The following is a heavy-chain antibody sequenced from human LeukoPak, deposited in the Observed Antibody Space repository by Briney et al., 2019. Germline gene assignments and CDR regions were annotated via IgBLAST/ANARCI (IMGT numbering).Heavy chain of an antibody. CDR3: AKDGGHPDASYYFDY. CDR2: ISGSGGST. J-gene: IGHJ4*02. V-gene: IGHV3-23*01. Sequence: GGSLRLSCAASGFTFSNAWMSWVRQAPGKGLEWVSAISGSGGSTYYADSVKGRFTISRDNSKNTLYLQMNSLRAEDTAVYYCAKDGGHPDASYYFDYWGQGTLVTVSS. CDR1: GFTFSNAW. D-gene: IGHD2-8*01.